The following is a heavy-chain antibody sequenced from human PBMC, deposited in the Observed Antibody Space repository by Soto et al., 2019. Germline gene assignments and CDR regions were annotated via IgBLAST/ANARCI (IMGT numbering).Heavy chain of an antibody. CDR2: VYYTGST. CDR1: GGSISGSY. Sequence: ASETLSLTCSVSGGSISGSYWSWIRQSPGKGLEWPGYVYYTGSTNYSPSLRSRVSISVDTSKNEFSLRLSSVTAADTAVYFCARSVAAPGAHIDYWGQGTQVTVSS. V-gene: IGHV4-59*01. D-gene: IGHD6-13*01. J-gene: IGHJ4*02. CDR3: ARSVAAPGAHIDY.